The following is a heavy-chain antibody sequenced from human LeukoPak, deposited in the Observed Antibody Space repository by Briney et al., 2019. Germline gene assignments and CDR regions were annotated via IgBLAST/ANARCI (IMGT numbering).Heavy chain of an antibody. J-gene: IGHJ4*02. Sequence: PGGSLTLSCAASGFTVSSNYMNWLRQAPGKGLVWVLVITSGGNTYYGDFVEGRFTTSRDNSKNALHVQTNNLRAEDTAIYYCARGRGYRDYDRPLGYWGQGTLVSVCS. V-gene: IGHV3-53*01. CDR1: GFTVSSNY. D-gene: IGHD5-12*01. CDR3: ARGRGYRDYDRPLGY. CDR2: ITSGGNT.